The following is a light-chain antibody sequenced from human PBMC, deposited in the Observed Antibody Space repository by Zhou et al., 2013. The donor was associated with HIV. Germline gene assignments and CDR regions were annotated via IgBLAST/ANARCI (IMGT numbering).Light chain of an antibody. V-gene: IGKV1-39*01. Sequence: DIQMTQSPSSLSASVGDRVTITCRASLTIYTYLNWYQKKPGKAPKLLIYAASDLQSGVPSRFSGSISGTDFTLTISSLQPEDFATYYCQQSFTTPRTFGQGTRVDI. CDR2: AAS. CDR3: QQSFTTPRT. CDR1: LTIYTY. J-gene: IGKJ1*01.